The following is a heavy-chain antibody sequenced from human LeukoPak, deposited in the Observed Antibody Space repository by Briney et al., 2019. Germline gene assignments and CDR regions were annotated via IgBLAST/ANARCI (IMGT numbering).Heavy chain of an antibody. CDR1: GFTFSSYW. Sequence: PGGSLRLSCAASGFTFSSYWMSWVRQAPGKGLEWVSAISGSGSGGSTYYAGSVKGRFTISRDNSKNTLYLQMNSLRAEDTAVCYCAKSSPPPLRYWGQGTLVTVSS. V-gene: IGHV3-23*01. J-gene: IGHJ4*02. CDR3: AKSSPPPLRY. CDR2: ISGSGSGGST.